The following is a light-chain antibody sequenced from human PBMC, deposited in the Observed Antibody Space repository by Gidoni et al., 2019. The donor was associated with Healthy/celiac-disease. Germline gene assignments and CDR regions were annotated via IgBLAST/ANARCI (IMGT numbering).Light chain of an antibody. CDR2: GAS. CDR1: QSVSSN. CDR3: QQYNSWPGWT. Sequence: EIVMSQPPATLSVSPGERATLSCRTSQSVSSNLAWYQQKPGQAPRLLIYGASTRATSIPARFSGSGSGTEFTLTISSLQSEDFAVYYCQQYNSWPGWTFGQGTKVEIK. J-gene: IGKJ1*01. V-gene: IGKV3-15*01.